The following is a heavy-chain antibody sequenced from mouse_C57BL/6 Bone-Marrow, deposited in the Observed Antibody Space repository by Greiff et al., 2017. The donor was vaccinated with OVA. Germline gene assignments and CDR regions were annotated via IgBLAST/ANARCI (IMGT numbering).Heavy chain of an antibody. CDR3: ARGGYGWFAY. D-gene: IGHD1-1*02. Sequence: QVQLKQPGAELVKPGASVKLSCKASGYTFTSYWMQWVKQRPGQGLEWIGEIDPSDSYTHYNQKFKGKATLTVDTSSSTAYMELSSLTSEDSAVYYCARGGYGWFAYWGQGTLVTVSA. J-gene: IGHJ3*01. V-gene: IGHV1-50*01. CDR1: GYTFTSYW. CDR2: IDPSDSYT.